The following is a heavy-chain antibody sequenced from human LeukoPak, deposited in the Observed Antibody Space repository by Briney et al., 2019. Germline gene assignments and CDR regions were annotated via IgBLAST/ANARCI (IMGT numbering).Heavy chain of an antibody. Sequence: GGSLRLSCAASGFIVSGDFMSWARQAPGKGLEWVSVIYSDGSTYYADSVKGRFTISRDNAKNSLYLQMNSLRAEDTAVYYCARGPLGDSDDYWGQGTLVTVSS. V-gene: IGHV3-66*01. J-gene: IGHJ4*02. CDR1: GFIVSGDF. CDR3: ARGPLGDSDDY. CDR2: IYSDGST. D-gene: IGHD3-16*01.